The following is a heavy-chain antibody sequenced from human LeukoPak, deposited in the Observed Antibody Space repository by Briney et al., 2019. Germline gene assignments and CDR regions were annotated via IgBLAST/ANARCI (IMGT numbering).Heavy chain of an antibody. CDR1: GDSISPYY. V-gene: IGHV4-4*07. J-gene: IGHJ3*02. Sequence: PSETLSLTCSVSGDSISPYYWSWIRQPAGKGLEWIGRIYTSGTTYYNPSLKSRATFSLDTSKNHFSLKLTSVTAADTAVYYCATKTAPPRRVDSSDIWGQGTMVTVSS. CDR3: ATKTAPPRRVDSSDI. CDR2: IYTSGTT. D-gene: IGHD5-18*01.